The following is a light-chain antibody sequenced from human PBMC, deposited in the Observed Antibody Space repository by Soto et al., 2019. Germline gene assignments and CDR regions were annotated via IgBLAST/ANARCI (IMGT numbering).Light chain of an antibody. CDR2: DVG. CDR3: SSYTSSMTNV. V-gene: IGLV2-14*03. CDR1: SSDVGGYNS. Sequence: QSALTQPASVSGSPGQSITLSCTGTSSDVGGYNSVSWYQHHPGKAPKLILYDVGARPSGVSYRFSGSKSGNTASLTISGLQAADEADYFCSSYTSSMTNVFGSGTKLTVL. J-gene: IGLJ1*01.